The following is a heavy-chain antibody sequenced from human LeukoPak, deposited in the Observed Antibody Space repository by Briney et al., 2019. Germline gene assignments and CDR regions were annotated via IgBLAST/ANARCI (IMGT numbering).Heavy chain of an antibody. CDR1: GFTFSDYA. J-gene: IGHJ3*02. CDR3: AREGEVAGTWIGAFDI. Sequence: GRSLRLSCAASGFTFSDYAMTGVRQAPGKGLEWVSSIGGSGDATYYADAVKGRFSVSRDNSKNTLYLQMNSLRAEDTAVYYCAREGEVAGTWIGAFDIWGQGTMVTVSS. CDR2: IGGSGDAT. D-gene: IGHD6-19*01. V-gene: IGHV3-23*01.